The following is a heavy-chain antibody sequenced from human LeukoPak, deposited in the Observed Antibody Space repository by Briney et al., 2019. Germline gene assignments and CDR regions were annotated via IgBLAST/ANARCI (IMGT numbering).Heavy chain of an antibody. V-gene: IGHV3-74*01. CDR3: ARDGAYCGGDCSDY. D-gene: IGHD2-21*02. J-gene: IGHJ4*02. Sequence: PGGSLRLSCAASGFTFSSYWMHWVRQAPGKGLVWVSRINSDGSSTSYADSVKGRFTISRDNAKKTLYLQMNSLRAEDTAVYYCARDGAYCGGDCSDYWGQGTLVTVSS. CDR1: GFTFSSYW. CDR2: INSDGSST.